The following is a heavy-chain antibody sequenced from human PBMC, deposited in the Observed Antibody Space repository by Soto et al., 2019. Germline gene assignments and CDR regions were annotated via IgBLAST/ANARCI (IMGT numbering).Heavy chain of an antibody. CDR2: ISWNSGSI. Sequence: GGSLILSCAASGFTFDDYAMHWVRQAPGKGLEWVSGISWNSGSIGYADSVKGRFTISRDNAKNSLYLQMNSLRAEDTALYYCAKDRAGEDYYYMDVWGKGTTVTVSS. CDR3: AKDRAGEDYYYMDV. CDR1: GFTFDDYA. V-gene: IGHV3-9*01. J-gene: IGHJ6*03. D-gene: IGHD6-19*01.